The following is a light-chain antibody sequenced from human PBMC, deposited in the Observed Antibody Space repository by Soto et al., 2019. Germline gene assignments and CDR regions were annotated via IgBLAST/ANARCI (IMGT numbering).Light chain of an antibody. CDR1: QAISTW. CDR3: QQAISFPRT. Sequence: DIQMSQSPSSVSASVGDRVTIACRASQAISTWLAWYQQKPGKAPKLLIYAASNLQTGVPSRFSGSGSGTDFTLTTSSLQPEDFATYYCQQAISFPRTFGQGTKVEIK. CDR2: AAS. V-gene: IGKV1D-12*01. J-gene: IGKJ1*01.